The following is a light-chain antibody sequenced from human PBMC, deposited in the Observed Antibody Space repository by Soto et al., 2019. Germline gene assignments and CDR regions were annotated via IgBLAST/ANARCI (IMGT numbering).Light chain of an antibody. J-gene: IGLJ3*02. Sequence: QPVLTQPSSISASPGASASLTCTLRSGINVGTYKIYWYQQKPGSPPQFLLTYKSDSDKQQGSGVPSRFSGSKDASANAGILLISGLQSEDEADYYCMMWHSSAWVFGGWTKLTVL. CDR3: MMWHSSAWV. CDR1: SGINVGTYK. CDR2: YKSDSDK. V-gene: IGLV5-45*03.